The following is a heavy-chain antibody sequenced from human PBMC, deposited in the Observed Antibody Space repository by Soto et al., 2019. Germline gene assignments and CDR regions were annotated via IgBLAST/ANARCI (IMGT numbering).Heavy chain of an antibody. Sequence: EVQLVESGGGLVQPGGSLRLSCAASGFTFSSYWMHWVRQAPGKGLVWVSRINSDGSSTSYADSVKGRFTISRDNAKNTLYRQMNSLRAEDTAVYYCARGGSLNWYLDLWGRGTLVTVSS. V-gene: IGHV3-74*01. CDR1: GFTFSSYW. J-gene: IGHJ2*01. D-gene: IGHD1-26*01. CDR2: INSDGSST. CDR3: ARGGSLNWYLDL.